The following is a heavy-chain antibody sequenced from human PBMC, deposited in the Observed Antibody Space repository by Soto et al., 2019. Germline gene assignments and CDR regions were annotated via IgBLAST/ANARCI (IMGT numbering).Heavy chain of an antibody. V-gene: IGHV3-23*01. CDR1: GITFSSYA. D-gene: IGHD3-3*01. Sequence: PGGSLRLSCPASGITFSSYARSWVRQAPGRGLEWVSAISGSGGGTFYAGSVKGRFTISRDNSKNTLYLQMNSLRAEDTAVYYCANNFWSDYYIDYWGQGTLVTVSS. CDR3: ANNFWSDYYIDY. J-gene: IGHJ4*02. CDR2: ISGSGGGT.